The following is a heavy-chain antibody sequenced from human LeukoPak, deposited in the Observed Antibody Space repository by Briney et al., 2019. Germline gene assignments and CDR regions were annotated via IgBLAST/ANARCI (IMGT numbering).Heavy chain of an antibody. V-gene: IGHV1-69*06. J-gene: IGHJ4*02. Sequence: ASVKVSCKASGGTFSSYAISWVRQAPGQGLEWMGGIIPIFSTANYAQKFQGRVTITADKSTSTAYMELSSLRSEDTAVYYCARSPLYCSSTSCYESPLYYFDYWGQGTLVTVSS. CDR2: IIPIFSTA. CDR3: ARSPLYCSSTSCYESPLYYFDY. D-gene: IGHD2-2*01. CDR1: GGTFSSYA.